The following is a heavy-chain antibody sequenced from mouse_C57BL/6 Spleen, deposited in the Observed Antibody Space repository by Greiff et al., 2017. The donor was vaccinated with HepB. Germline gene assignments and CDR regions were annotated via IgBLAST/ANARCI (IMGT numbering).Heavy chain of an antibody. V-gene: IGHV5-16*01. CDR1: GFTFSDYY. D-gene: IGHD4-1*01. J-gene: IGHJ2*01. Sequence: DVMLVGSEGGLVQPGSSMKLSCTASGFTFSDYYMAWVRQVPEKGLEWVANINYDGSSTYYLDSLKSRFIISRDNAKNILYLQMSSLKSEDTATYYCARERLTGTSYFDYWGQGTTLTVSS. CDR2: INYDGSST. CDR3: ARERLTGTSYFDY.